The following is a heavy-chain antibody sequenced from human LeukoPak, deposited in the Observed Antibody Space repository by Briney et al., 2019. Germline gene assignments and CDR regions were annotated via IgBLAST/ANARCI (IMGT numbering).Heavy chain of an antibody. CDR2: IGGSGGRT. D-gene: IGHD3-10*01. V-gene: IGHV3-23*01. Sequence: GGSLRLSCAASGFTFSSYAMSWVRQAPGKGLEWVSAIGGSGGRTYYADSVKGRFTISRDNSKNTVYLQINSLRAEDTAVYYCARDSEFYYGSGSYWDAFDIWGQGTMVAVSS. CDR1: GFTFSSYA. J-gene: IGHJ3*02. CDR3: ARDSEFYYGSGSYWDAFDI.